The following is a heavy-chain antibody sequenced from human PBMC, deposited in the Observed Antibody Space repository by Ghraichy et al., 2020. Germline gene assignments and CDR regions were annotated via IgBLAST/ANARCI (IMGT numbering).Heavy chain of an antibody. CDR2: TYYKSKWYK. V-gene: IGHV6-1*01. J-gene: IGHJ3*02. CDR1: GDSVSGATGA. Sequence: SETLSLTCAISGDSVSGATGAWNWIRQSPTRGLEWLGRTYYKSKWYKEYAVSVKSRITLNIDTSKNQFSLQLTSVIPEDTALYYCARGWYRTAFDIWGQGTMVTVSS. CDR3: ARGWYRTAFDI. D-gene: IGHD6-13*01.